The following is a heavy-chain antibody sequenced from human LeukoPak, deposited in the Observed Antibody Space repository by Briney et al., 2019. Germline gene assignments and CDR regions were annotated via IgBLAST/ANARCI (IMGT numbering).Heavy chain of an antibody. J-gene: IGHJ4*02. D-gene: IGHD1-14*01. CDR3: VSGIQAPY. CDR2: INSDVSTT. CDR1: GFTFSTYW. Sequence: PGGSLRLSCAASGFTFSTYWVHWVRQAPGKGLVWVSRINSDVSTTNYADSVKGRFTISRDNAKNTLYLQMNSLRAEDTAVYYCVSGIQAPYWGQGTLVTVSS. V-gene: IGHV3-74*01.